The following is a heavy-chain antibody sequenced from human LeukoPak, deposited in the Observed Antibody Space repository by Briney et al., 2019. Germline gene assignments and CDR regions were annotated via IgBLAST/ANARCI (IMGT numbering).Heavy chain of an antibody. V-gene: IGHV3-21*01. J-gene: IGHJ4*01. CDR1: GFTFNYYS. D-gene: IGHD2/OR15-2a*01. CDR3: ASWPLSHFDPMAL. CDR2: ISSGSSYR. Sequence: GGSLRLSCAASGFTFNYYSMNWVRQAPGKGLEWVSSISSGSSYRFYADSVKGRFTISRDNATNSLYLQMNSLRAEDTAVYYCASWPLSHFDPMALWGQGTLVTVSS.